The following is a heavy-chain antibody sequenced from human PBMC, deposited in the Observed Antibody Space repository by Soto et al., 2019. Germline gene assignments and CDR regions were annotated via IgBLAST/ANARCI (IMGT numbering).Heavy chain of an antibody. CDR3: ASDVAANAPDYGMDV. Sequence: EVQLVESGGGLVQPGGSLRLSCAASGFTFSSYSMNWVRQAPGKGLGWVSYISSSSSTIYYADSVKGRFTISRDNAKNSLYLKMNNLRAEDTAVYYCASDVAANAPDYGMDVWGQGTTVTVSS. CDR1: GFTFSSYS. D-gene: IGHD6-13*01. V-gene: IGHV3-48*01. CDR2: ISSSSSTI. J-gene: IGHJ6*02.